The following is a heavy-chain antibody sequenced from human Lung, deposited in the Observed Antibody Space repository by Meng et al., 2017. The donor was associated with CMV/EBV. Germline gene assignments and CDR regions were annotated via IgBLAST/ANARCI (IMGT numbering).Heavy chain of an antibody. CDR1: GGTFSSYT. CDR2: IIHILGIA. V-gene: IGHV1-69*02. CDR3: ARAFIVVVPAAIGSPYGMDV. Sequence: SSVTVSCQPSGGTFSSYTISWVRQAPGQGLEWMGRIIHILGIANYAQKFQGRVTITADKSTSTAYMELSSLRSEDTAVYYCARAFIVVVPAAIGSPYGMDVWGQGTXVTVSS. D-gene: IGHD2-2*01. J-gene: IGHJ6*02.